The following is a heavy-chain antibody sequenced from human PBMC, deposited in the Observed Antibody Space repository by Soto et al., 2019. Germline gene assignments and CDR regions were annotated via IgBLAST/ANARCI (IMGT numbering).Heavy chain of an antibody. CDR2: IIPIFGTA. D-gene: IGHD3-3*01. Sequence: ASVKVSCKASGGTFSSYATSWVRQAPGQGLEWMGGIIPIFGTANYAQKFQGRVTITADESTSTAYMELSSLRSEDTAVYYCAREDFWSGYYTRGYYFDYWGQGTLVTVSS. CDR3: AREDFWSGYYTRGYYFDY. J-gene: IGHJ4*02. V-gene: IGHV1-69*13. CDR1: GGTFSSYA.